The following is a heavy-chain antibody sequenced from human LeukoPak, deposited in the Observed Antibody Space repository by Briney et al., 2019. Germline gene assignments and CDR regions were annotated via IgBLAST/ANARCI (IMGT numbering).Heavy chain of an antibody. D-gene: IGHD2-2*01. V-gene: IGHV3-23*01. CDR2: ISGSGGST. J-gene: IGHJ4*02. Sequence: PGGSLRLSCAASGFTFSSYAMSWVRQAPGKGLEWVSAISGSGGSTYYADSVKGRFTISRDNSKNTLYLQMNSLRAEDTAVYYCAKGPDIVVVPAAIGMYWGQGTLVTVSS. CDR1: GFTFSSYA. CDR3: AKGPDIVVVPAAIGMY.